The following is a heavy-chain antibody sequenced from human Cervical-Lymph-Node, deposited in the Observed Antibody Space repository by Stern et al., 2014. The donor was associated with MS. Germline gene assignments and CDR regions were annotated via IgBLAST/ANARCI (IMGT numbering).Heavy chain of an antibody. CDR2: ISSGSTYI. V-gene: IGHV3-21*02. J-gene: IGHJ4*02. CDR1: GFTFSSSA. Sequence: EVQLVESGGGLVKPGGSLRLSCAASGFTFSSSAMNWVRQAPGKGLEWVSSISSGSTYIYYADSAKGRLPIPRDDDQNSLYLPMNSLRVEDPAVYYCARPGDSPLAYWRQGTLVAVSS. CDR3: ARPGDSPLAY. D-gene: IGHD2-21*02.